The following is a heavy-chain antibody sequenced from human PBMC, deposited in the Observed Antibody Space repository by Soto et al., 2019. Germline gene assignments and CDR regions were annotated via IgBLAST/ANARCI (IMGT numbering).Heavy chain of an antibody. V-gene: IGHV3-11*01. J-gene: IGHJ4*02. CDR3: ATRMVRAWGVDY. CDR1: GFTFSDYY. D-gene: IGHD3-10*01. Sequence: PVGSLRLSCAASGFTFSDYYMSWIRQAPGKGLEWVSYISSSGSTIYYADSVKGRFTISRDNAKNSLYLQMNSLRAEDTAVYYCATRMVRAWGVDYWGQGTLVTVSS. CDR2: ISSSGSTI.